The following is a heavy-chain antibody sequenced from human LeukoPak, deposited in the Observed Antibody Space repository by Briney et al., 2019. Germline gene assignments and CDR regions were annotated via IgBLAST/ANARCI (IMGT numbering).Heavy chain of an antibody. CDR2: IIPIFGTA. V-gene: IGHV1-69*01. CDR1: GGTFSSYA. D-gene: IGHD3-16*02. J-gene: IGHJ4*02. Sequence: SSVKVSCKASGGTFSSYAISWVRQAPGQGLEWMGGIIPIFGTANYAQKFQGRVTITADESTSTAYMELSSLRSEDTAVHYCARGGDYDYVWGSYRYIDYWGQGTLVTVSS. CDR3: ARGGDYDYVWGSYRYIDY.